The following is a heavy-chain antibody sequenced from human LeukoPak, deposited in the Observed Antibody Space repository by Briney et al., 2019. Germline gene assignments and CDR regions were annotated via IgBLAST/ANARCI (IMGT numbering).Heavy chain of an antibody. Sequence: SGTLSLTCTVSGGSITGYYWTWIRQPAGKGLEWIGRIYTSGSTNYNPSLKSRVTMSVDTSKNQFSLNLSSVTAADTALYYCAREGAGRLSFDYWGQGTLVTVSS. J-gene: IGHJ4*02. V-gene: IGHV4-4*07. CDR1: GGSITGYY. CDR2: IYTSGST. CDR3: AREGAGRLSFDY. D-gene: IGHD6-6*01.